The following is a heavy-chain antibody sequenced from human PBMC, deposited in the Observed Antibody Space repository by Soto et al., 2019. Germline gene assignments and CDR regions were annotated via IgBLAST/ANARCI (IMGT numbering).Heavy chain of an antibody. CDR3: ARDYYYDSSGYYYLFDP. V-gene: IGHV3-21*01. Sequence: GGSLRLSCAASGSTFSSYSMNWVRQAPGKGLEWVSSISSSSSYIYYADSVKGRFTISRDNAKNSLYLQMNSLRAEDTAVYYCARDYYYDSSGYYYLFDPWGQGTLVTVSS. J-gene: IGHJ5*02. D-gene: IGHD3-22*01. CDR1: GSTFSSYS. CDR2: ISSSSSYI.